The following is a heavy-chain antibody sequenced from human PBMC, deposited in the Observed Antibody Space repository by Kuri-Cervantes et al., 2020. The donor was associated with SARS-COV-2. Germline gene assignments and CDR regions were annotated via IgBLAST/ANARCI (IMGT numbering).Heavy chain of an antibody. CDR2: VNHRGST. Sequence: ESLKISCAFYGESFSGYYWNWIRQSPGKGLEWIGEVNHRGSTNYNPSLKSRVTISVDTSKNQFSLNLISVTAADTGVYYCASTGQLRQGQFDPWGQGTLVTVSS. CDR1: GESFSGYY. CDR3: ASTGQLRQGQFDP. J-gene: IGHJ5*02. D-gene: IGHD5-24*01. V-gene: IGHV4-34*01.